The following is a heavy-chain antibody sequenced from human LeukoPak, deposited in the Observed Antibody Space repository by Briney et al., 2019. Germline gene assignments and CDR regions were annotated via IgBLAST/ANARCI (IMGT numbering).Heavy chain of an antibody. J-gene: IGHJ4*02. CDR1: GGSISSYY. D-gene: IGHD3-10*01. CDR3: ARKSARGGDFDY. Sequence: PSETLSLTCTVSGGSISSYYWSWIRQPPGKGLEWIGNIYYTGSTNYNPSLRSRLTISVDRSKNQFSLKLSSVTATDSAIYYCARKSARGGDFDYWGQGTLVSVSS. V-gene: IGHV4-59*08. CDR2: IYYTGST.